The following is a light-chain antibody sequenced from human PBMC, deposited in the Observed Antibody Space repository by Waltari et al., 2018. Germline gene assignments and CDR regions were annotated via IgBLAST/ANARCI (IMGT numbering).Light chain of an antibody. J-gene: IGLJ3*02. CDR3: AAWDDSLSGWV. CDR2: RTD. V-gene: IGLV1-47*01. Sequence: QSVLTQPPSASGTPGQRVTISCSGSSSNIGPNYIYWYQHLPATAPKLLIYRTDQRPSGVPDRFSGSKSGTSASLAISGLRSEDEADYYCAAWDDSLSGWVFGGGTKLTVL. CDR1: SSNIGPNY.